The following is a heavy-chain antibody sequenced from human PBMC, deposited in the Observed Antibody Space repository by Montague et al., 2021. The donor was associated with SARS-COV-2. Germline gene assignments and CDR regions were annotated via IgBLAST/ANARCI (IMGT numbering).Heavy chain of an antibody. Sequence: SETLSLTCTVSGGSISGYYWSWFRQPAGKGLEWIGRIYSSGSISYNPSLKTRITLSVDTSKNQLSLRLNSVTAADTAVYYCARNPGEYYGMDVWGQGTTVTVSS. CDR2: IYSSGSI. V-gene: IGHV4-4*07. CDR3: ARNPGEYYGMDV. J-gene: IGHJ6*02. D-gene: IGHD3-16*01. CDR1: GGSISGYY.